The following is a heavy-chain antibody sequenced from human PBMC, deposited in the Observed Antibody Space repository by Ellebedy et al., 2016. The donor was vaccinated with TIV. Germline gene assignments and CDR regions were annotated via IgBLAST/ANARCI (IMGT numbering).Heavy chain of an antibody. CDR3: AHRGRYCSSTTCYSWFDP. V-gene: IGHV2-26*01. Sequence: SGPTLVKPTETLTLTCTVSGFSLSNARMGVSWIRQPPGKALEWLAHIFSNDEKSYSTSLKSRLTIYKDTSKNQVVLTMTNMDPVDTATYYCAHRGRYCSSTTCYSWFDPWGQGTLVTVSS. J-gene: IGHJ5*02. D-gene: IGHD2-2*01. CDR1: GFSLSNARMG. CDR2: IFSNDEK.